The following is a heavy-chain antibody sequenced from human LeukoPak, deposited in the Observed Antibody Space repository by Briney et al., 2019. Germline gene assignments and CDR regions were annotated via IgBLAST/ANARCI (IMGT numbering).Heavy chain of an antibody. D-gene: IGHD4-11*01. CDR3: ARRFGERLYSNNDAFDS. CDR2: IYPGYSDA. J-gene: IGHJ4*02. V-gene: IGHV5-51*01. CDR1: GYKLTNNW. Sequence: GESLKISCKISGYKLTNNWIGWVRQVPGKGLEWMGLIYPGYSDAKYSPSFQGQVTLSVDASISTAYLQWIRLKASDTAMYYCARRFGERLYSNNDAFDSWGQGTLVTVSS.